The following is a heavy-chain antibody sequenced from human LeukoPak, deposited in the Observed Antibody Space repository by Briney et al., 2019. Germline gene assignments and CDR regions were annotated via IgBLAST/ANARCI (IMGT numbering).Heavy chain of an antibody. CDR3: ARLRSGYLWFDA. CDR1: GYTFTSYY. CDR2: INPSGGST. Sequence: GTSVKVSCKASGYTFTSYYMHWVRQAPGQGLEWMGIINPSGGSTSYAQKFQGRVTMTRDMSTSTVYMELSSLRSEDTAVYYCARLRSGYLWFDAWGQGTLVTVSS. V-gene: IGHV1-46*01. D-gene: IGHD3-3*01. J-gene: IGHJ5*02.